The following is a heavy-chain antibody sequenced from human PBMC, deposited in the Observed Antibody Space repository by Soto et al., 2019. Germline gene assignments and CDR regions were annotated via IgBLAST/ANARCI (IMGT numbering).Heavy chain of an antibody. CDR1: GAAMSSYY. J-gene: IGHJ3*01. D-gene: IGHD3-22*01. CDR3: ATDSTGYYSDAFDV. V-gene: IGHV4-59*03. Sequence: QLQESGPVLVKPSETLSLTCTVSGAAMSSYYWSWVRQSPGKGLEWIGYIYNTGTTDYHHSLKSRVTISVERSKCQFSLKLTSVTAADTAVYYCATDSTGYYSDAFDVWGQGARVIVSS. CDR2: IYNTGTT.